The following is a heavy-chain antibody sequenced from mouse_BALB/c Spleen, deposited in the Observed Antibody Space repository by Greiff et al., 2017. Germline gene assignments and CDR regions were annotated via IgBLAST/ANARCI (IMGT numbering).Heavy chain of an antibody. D-gene: IGHD1-1*01. J-gene: IGHJ4*01. Sequence: QVQLQRSGAELVKPGASVKLSCKASGYTFTSYYMYWVKQRPGQGLEWIGEINPSNGGTNFNEEFKSKATLTVDKSSSTAYMQLSSLTSEDSAVYYCTRSRVLRYYAMDYWGQGTSVTVSS. CDR2: INPSNGGT. CDR3: TRSRVLRYYAMDY. CDR1: GYTFTSYY. V-gene: IGHV1S81*02.